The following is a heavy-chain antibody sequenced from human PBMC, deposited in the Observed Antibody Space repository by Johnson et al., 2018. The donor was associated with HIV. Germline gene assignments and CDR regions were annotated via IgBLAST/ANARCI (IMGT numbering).Heavy chain of an antibody. CDR3: AKCRGLGARGAFDI. Sequence: VQLVESGGGVVQPGRSLRLSCAASGFTFSSYGMHWVRQAPGKGLEWVAFIRYDGSNTYDADSVKGRFTISRDNSKNTLYLQMNSLRAEDTAVYYCAKCRGLGARGAFDIWGQGTMVTVSS. D-gene: IGHD5-12*01. CDR1: GFTFSSYG. J-gene: IGHJ3*02. CDR2: IRYDGSNT. V-gene: IGHV3-30*02.